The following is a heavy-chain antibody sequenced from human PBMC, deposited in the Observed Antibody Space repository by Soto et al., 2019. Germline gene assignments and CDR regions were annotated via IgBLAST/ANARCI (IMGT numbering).Heavy chain of an antibody. J-gene: IGHJ5*02. D-gene: IGHD2-15*01. CDR3: THRENCSGGSCYSDWFDP. CDR1: GFSLRTGGVG. V-gene: IGHV2-5*02. Sequence: QITLKESGPTLVKPTQTLTLTCTFSGFSLRTGGVGVGWIRQPPGKALQWLALIYWDDDKRYNQSLKSRLTITKDTSKNQVVLTVTNIDPVEAATYYFTHRENCSGGSCYSDWFDPWGPGTLVTVSS. CDR2: IYWDDDK.